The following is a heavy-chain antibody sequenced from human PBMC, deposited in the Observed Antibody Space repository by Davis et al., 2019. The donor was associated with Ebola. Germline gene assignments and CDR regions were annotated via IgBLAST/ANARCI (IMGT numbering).Heavy chain of an antibody. Sequence: ASVKVSCKASGYTFTGYYMHWVRQATGQGLEWMGWMNPNSGNTGYAQKFQGRVTITRNTSISTAYMELSSLRSEDTAVYYCARSSSWDLYYYYYYMDVWGKGTTVTVSS. J-gene: IGHJ6*03. CDR3: ARSSSWDLYYYYYYMDV. CDR2: MNPNSGNT. V-gene: IGHV1-8*03. CDR1: GYTFTGYY. D-gene: IGHD6-13*01.